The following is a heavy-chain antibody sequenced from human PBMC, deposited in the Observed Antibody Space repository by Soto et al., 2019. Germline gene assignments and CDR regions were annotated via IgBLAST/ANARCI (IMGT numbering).Heavy chain of an antibody. Sequence: QVPLVQSGAEVKKPGASVKVSCKASGYTFTSYDINWVRQATGQGLEWMGWMNPNSGNTGYAQKFQGRVTMTRNTSISTAYMELSSLRSEDTAVYYCARGPSRGSSSWWGWSGWFDPWGQGTLVTVSS. CDR1: GYTFTSYD. CDR2: MNPNSGNT. J-gene: IGHJ5*02. D-gene: IGHD6-13*01. CDR3: ARGPSRGSSSWWGWSGWFDP. V-gene: IGHV1-8*01.